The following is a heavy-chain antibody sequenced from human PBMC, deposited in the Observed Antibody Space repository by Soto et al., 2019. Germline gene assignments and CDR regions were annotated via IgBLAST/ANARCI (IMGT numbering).Heavy chain of an antibody. V-gene: IGHV3-23*01. J-gene: IGHJ6*02. Sequence: EVQLLESGGGLVQPGGSLRLSCAASGFTFSSYAMSWVRQAPGKGLEWVSAISGSGGSTYYADSVKGRFTISSDNHKNSLYLQMNTLRAEHTAVYYCAKDFYPARLKYYYSSSGMDVLCQGTTVTVS. CDR1: GFTFSSYA. D-gene: IGHD6-6*01. CDR2: ISGSGGST. CDR3: AKDFYPARLKYYYSSSGMDV.